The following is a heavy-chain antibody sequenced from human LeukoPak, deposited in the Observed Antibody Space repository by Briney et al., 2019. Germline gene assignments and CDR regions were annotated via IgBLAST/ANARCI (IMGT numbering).Heavy chain of an antibody. J-gene: IGHJ4*02. D-gene: IGHD3-22*01. CDR3: ARGLGRSYYYDSSGYFDY. Sequence: SETLSLTCTVSGGSISSYYWSWIRQPPGKGLEGIGYIYYSGSTNYNPSLKSRVTISVDTSKNQFSLKLSSVTAADTAVYYCARGLGRSYYYDSSGYFDYWGQGTLVTVSS. V-gene: IGHV4-59*01. CDR2: IYYSGST. CDR1: GGSISSYY.